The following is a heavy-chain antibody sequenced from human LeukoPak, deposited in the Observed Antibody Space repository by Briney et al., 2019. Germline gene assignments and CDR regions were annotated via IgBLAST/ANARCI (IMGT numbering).Heavy chain of an antibody. V-gene: IGHV4-34*01. CDR1: GGSISSYY. Sequence: SETLSLTCTVSGGSISSYYWSWIRQPPGKGLEWIGEINHSGSTNYNPSLKSRVTISVDTSKNQFSLKLSSVTAADTAVYYCARGRLIHYYYYMDVWGKGTTVTVSS. CDR3: ARGRLIHYYYYMDV. J-gene: IGHJ6*03. D-gene: IGHD3-16*01. CDR2: INHSGST.